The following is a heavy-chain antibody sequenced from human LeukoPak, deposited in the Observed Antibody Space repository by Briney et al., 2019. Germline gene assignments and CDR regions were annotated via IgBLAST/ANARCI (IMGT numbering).Heavy chain of an antibody. J-gene: IGHJ4*02. Sequence: GGSLRLSCAASGFTFSTYAMSWVRQAPGKGLEWVSSISGGGASTYYADSVKGRFTISRDNSKNTLDLHMNSLRGEDTALYYCAKDQKWLDTRGTIDYWGQGTLVTVSS. CDR2: ISGGGAST. V-gene: IGHV3-23*01. CDR3: AKDQKWLDTRGTIDY. CDR1: GFTFSTYA. D-gene: IGHD6-19*01.